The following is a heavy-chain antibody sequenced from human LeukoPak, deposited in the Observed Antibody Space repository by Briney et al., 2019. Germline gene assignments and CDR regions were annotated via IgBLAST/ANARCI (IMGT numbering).Heavy chain of an antibody. CDR1: GYTFTGYY. CDR3: ATDAYYYDSSGYSTSVHYFDY. J-gene: IGHJ4*02. D-gene: IGHD3-22*01. CDR2: INTNSGGT. V-gene: IGHV1-2*06. Sequence: ASVKVSCKASGYTFTGYYMHWVRQAPGQGLEWMGRINTNSGGTNYAQKFQGRVTMTRDTSISTAYMELSRLRSDYTAVYYCATDAYYYDSSGYSTSVHYFDYWGQGTQVTVSS.